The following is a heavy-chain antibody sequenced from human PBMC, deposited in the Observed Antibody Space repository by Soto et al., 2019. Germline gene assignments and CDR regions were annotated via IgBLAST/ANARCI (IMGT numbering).Heavy chain of an antibody. CDR3: ARDEDYFDGDLWYDGYDL. D-gene: IGHD2-21*01. Sequence: PGGSLRLSCAASGFTLSRFWMNWVRQAPGKGLEWVANTKFDGSQRSYLDSVRGRFTISRDNAGNSLHLQMDSLRAEDTAVYFCARDEDYFDGDLWYDGYDLWGQGTMVTVSS. V-gene: IGHV3-7*01. CDR2: TKFDGSQR. CDR1: GFTLSRFW. J-gene: IGHJ3*01.